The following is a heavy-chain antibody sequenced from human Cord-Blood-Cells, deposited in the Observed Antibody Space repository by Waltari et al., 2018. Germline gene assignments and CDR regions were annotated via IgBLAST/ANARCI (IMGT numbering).Heavy chain of an antibody. CDR2: INHSGST. V-gene: IGHV4-34*01. D-gene: IGHD5-12*01. CDR1: GGSFSGYY. J-gene: IGHJ4*02. CDR3: ARISVDIVATNDY. Sequence: QVQLQQWGAGLLKPSETLSLTCAVYGGSFSGYYWSWIRQPPGNGLEWIGEINHSGSTNYNPSLKSRVTISVDTSKNQFSLKLSSVTAADTAVYYCARISVDIVATNDYWGQGTLVTVSS.